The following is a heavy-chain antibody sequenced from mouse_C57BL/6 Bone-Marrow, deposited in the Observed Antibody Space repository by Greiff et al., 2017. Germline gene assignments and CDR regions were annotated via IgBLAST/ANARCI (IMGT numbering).Heavy chain of an antibody. V-gene: IGHV5-12*01. Sequence: EVMLVESGGGLVQPGGSLKLSCAASGFTFSDYYMYLVRQTPEKRLEWVAYISNGGGSTYYPDTVKCRFTISRDNAKNTLYLQMSRLKSEYTAMYYCARHLTVGYYYAMDYWGQGTSVTVSS. CDR1: GFTFSDYY. J-gene: IGHJ4*01. D-gene: IGHD1-1*01. CDR3: ARHLTVGYYYAMDY. CDR2: ISNGGGST.